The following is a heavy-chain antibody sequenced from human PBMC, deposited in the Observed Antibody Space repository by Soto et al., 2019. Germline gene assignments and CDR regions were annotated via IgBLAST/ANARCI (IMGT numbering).Heavy chain of an antibody. Sequence: QVQLVQSGAEVKKPGASVKVSCKASGYTFTSYYMHWVRQAPGQGLEWMGIINPSGGSTSYAQKFQGRVTMTRDTSTSTVYMELSSLRSEDTAVYYCARDRFGTTYGGVVAATRAVDYWGQGTLVTVSS. CDR3: ARDRFGTTYGGVVAATRAVDY. CDR1: GYTFTSYY. V-gene: IGHV1-46*01. CDR2: INPSGGST. J-gene: IGHJ4*02. D-gene: IGHD2-15*01.